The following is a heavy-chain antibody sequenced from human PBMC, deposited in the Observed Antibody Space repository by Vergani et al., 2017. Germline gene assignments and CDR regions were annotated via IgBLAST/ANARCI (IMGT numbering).Heavy chain of an antibody. J-gene: IGHJ3*02. CDR2: ISGSGGST. CDR3: AKGSSSWYGDAFDI. CDR1: GFTFTNFA. Sequence: EVQLLESGGNLVQPGGSLRLSCAASGFTFTNFAMTWVRQAPGEGLEWVSGISGSGGSTYYADSVKGRFTISRDNSKNTLYLQMNSLRAEDTAVYYCAKGSSSWYGDAFDIWGQGTMVTVSS. V-gene: IGHV3-23*01. D-gene: IGHD6-13*01.